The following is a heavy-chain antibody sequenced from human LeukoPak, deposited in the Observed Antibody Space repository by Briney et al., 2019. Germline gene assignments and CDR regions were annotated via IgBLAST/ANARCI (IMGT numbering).Heavy chain of an antibody. CDR2: INHSGST. Sequence: SETLSLTCAVYGGSFSSYYWSWIRHPPGKGLGWDGEINHSGSTNNNPSLKSRVTISVDTSKNQFSLELSSVTAADTAVYYCARAGRGVTLGLTMIVVVTPFDYWGQGTLVTVSS. CDR3: ARAGRGVTLGLTMIVVVTPFDY. V-gene: IGHV4-34*01. J-gene: IGHJ4*02. D-gene: IGHD3-22*01. CDR1: GGSFSSYY.